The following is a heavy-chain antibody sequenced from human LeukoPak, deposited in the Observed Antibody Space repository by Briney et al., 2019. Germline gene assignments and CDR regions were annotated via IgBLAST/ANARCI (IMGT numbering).Heavy chain of an antibody. CDR2: ISADNGNT. CDR1: GYTFSSYA. Sequence: ASVKVSCKASGYTFSSYAINWVRQAPGQGLEWMGWISADNGNTNDAQKFQGRVTMTTDTSTSTAYMELRSLRSDDTAVYYCARAFSGYDLHSFDYWGQGTLVTVSS. D-gene: IGHD5-12*01. J-gene: IGHJ4*02. V-gene: IGHV1-18*01. CDR3: ARAFSGYDLHSFDY.